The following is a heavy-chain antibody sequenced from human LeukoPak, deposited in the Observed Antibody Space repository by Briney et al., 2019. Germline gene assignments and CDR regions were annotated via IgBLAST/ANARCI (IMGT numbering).Heavy chain of an antibody. V-gene: IGHV4-34*01. Sequence: SETLSLTCAVYGGSFSGYYWSRILQPPGKGLEWIGEINHSGSTNYNPSLKSRVTISVDTSKNQFSLKLSSVTAADTAVYYCARVTTGYSGSYYWFDPWGQGTLVTVSS. CDR3: ARVTTGYSGSYYWFDP. CDR2: INHSGST. CDR1: GGSFSGYY. J-gene: IGHJ5*02. D-gene: IGHD1-26*01.